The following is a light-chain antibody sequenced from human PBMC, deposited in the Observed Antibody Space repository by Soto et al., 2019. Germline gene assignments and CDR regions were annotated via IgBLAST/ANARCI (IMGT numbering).Light chain of an antibody. CDR3: QQYYSYPPT. V-gene: IGKV1-8*01. J-gene: IGKJ1*01. CDR1: QGISSY. Sequence: AIRMTQSPSSLSASTGDRVTITCRASQGISSYLAWYQQKPGKAPKLLIYAASTLQSCVPSRFSGSGSGTDFTLTISCLQSEDFATYYCQQYYSYPPTFGQGTKVEIK. CDR2: AAS.